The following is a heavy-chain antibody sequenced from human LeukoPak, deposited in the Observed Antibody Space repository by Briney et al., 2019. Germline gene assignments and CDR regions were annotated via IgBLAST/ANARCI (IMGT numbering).Heavy chain of an antibody. Sequence: VAPVKVSCKTSGYTFTSYDINWVRQASGQGLEWMGRMNSNNGDTNYAQKFQGRVTMTRNTSISTAYMELSSLRPEDTAVYFCARATLVVPAALYYWGQGSLVTVTS. J-gene: IGHJ4*02. D-gene: IGHD2-2*01. CDR1: GYTFTSYD. CDR2: MNSNNGDT. V-gene: IGHV1-8*01. CDR3: ARATLVVPAALYY.